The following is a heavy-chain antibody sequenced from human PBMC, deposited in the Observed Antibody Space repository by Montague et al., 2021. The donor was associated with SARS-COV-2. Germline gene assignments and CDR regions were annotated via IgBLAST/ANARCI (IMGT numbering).Heavy chain of an antibody. D-gene: IGHD5-18*01. CDR2: IYYSGST. V-gene: IGHV4-59*01. CDR1: GGSISSYY. CDR3: ARGDVDTDMVYYFDY. J-gene: IGHJ4*02. Sequence: SETLSLTCTVSGGSISSYYWSWIRQPPGKGLEWIGYIYYSGSTNYNPSLKSRATISVDTSKNQFSLKLSSVTAADTAVYYCARGDVDTDMVYYFDYWGQGTQVTVSS.